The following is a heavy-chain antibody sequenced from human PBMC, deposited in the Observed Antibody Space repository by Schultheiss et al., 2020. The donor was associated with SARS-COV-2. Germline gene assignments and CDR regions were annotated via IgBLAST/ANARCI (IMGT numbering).Heavy chain of an antibody. CDR1: GGSVSSGSYY. J-gene: IGHJ5*02. V-gene: IGHV4-61*01. Sequence: GSLRLSCTVSGGSVSSGSYYWSWIRQPPGKGLEWIGYIYYSGSTNYNPSLKSRVTISVDTSKNQFSLKLSSVTAADTAVYYCARASWIRLYFPGWLDPWGQGTLVTVSS. CDR3: ARASWIRLYFPGWLDP. D-gene: IGHD5-18*01. CDR2: IYYSGST.